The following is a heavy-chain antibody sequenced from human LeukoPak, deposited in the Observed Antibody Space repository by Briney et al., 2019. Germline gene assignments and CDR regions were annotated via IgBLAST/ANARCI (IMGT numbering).Heavy chain of an antibody. CDR3: ARVTPSAASGTDY. V-gene: IGHV3-21*01. CDR2: ISSSSSYI. CDR1: GFTFSSYS. D-gene: IGHD6-13*01. J-gene: IGHJ4*02. Sequence: KPGGSLRLSCAASGFTFSSYSMNWVRQAPGKGLEWFSSISSSSSYIYYADSVKGRFTISRDNAKSSLYLQMNSLRAEDTAVYYCARVTPSAASGTDYWGQGTLVTVSS.